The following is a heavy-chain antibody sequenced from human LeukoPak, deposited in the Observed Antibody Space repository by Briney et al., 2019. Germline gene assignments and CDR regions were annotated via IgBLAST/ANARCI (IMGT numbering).Heavy chain of an antibody. D-gene: IGHD2-2*01. CDR3: ARDLDCSSTSCYGRYYGMDV. V-gene: IGHV3-30-3*01. CDR1: GFTFSSHA. Sequence: PGGSLRLSCAASGFTFSSHAIHWVRQAPGKGLEWVSVISYDGSNKYYADSVKGRFTISKDNSKNTLYLQMSSLRAEDTAVYYCARDLDCSSTSCYGRYYGMDVWGQGTTVTVSS. J-gene: IGHJ6*02. CDR2: ISYDGSNK.